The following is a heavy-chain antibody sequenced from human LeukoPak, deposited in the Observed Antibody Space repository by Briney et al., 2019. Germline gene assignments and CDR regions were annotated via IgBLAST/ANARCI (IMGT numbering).Heavy chain of an antibody. CDR2: ISPYNGNT. Sequence: ASVKVSCKASGYTYTSYAINWVRQAPGQGLEWMGWISPYNGNTKYTQKLQGRVTMTTDTSTSTAYMELRSLRSDDTAVYYCARTTGTTFLYYYYYYYMDVWGKGTTVTVSS. J-gene: IGHJ6*03. CDR1: GYTYTSYA. CDR3: ARTTGTTFLYYYYYYYMDV. V-gene: IGHV1-18*01. D-gene: IGHD1-7*01.